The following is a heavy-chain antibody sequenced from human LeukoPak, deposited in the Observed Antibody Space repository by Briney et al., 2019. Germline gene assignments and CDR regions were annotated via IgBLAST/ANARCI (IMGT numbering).Heavy chain of an antibody. D-gene: IGHD6-19*01. V-gene: IGHV3-30-3*01. CDR3: ARDAPGIAVAGTKDVDY. CDR1: GFTFSSYA. CDR2: ISYDGSNK. J-gene: IGHJ4*02. Sequence: GGSLRLSCAASGFTFSSYAIHWVRQAPGKGLEWVAVISYDGSNKYYADSVKGRFTISRDNSKNTLYLQMNSLRAEDTAVYYCARDAPGIAVAGTKDVDYWGQGTLVTVSS.